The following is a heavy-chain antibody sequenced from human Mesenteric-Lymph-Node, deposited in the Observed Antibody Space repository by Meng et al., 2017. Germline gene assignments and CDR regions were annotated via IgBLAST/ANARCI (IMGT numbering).Heavy chain of an antibody. Sequence: VQPAAAVKRLGGPSEISCHACAYTCTTFSSGSFRRSLVQEPPGKGLECIGYSYNSCGNNYNPSLTSRVTTSKGASNNHFSLQLTPVTAADSAVYFCAGEGVVGSLVDSWGQGTLVTVSS. CDR3: AGEGVVGSLVDS. CDR2: SYNSCGN. V-gene: IGHV4-61*03. J-gene: IGHJ4*02. D-gene: IGHD1-26*01. CDR1: CTTFSSGSFR.